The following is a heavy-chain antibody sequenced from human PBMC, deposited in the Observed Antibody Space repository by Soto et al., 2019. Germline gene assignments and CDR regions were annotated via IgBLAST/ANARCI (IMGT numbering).Heavy chain of an antibody. J-gene: IGHJ3*01. V-gene: IGHV3-23*01. CDR3: AKWERRSVLDF. Sequence: RHCYAAAEFNIRSYSMHWVSQAPGKGLEWVSAISGSGGSTYYADSVKGRFTISRDNSKNTLYLQMNSLRAEDTAVYYCAKWERRSVLDFLVNGTMV. CDR1: EFNIRSYS. CDR2: ISGSGGST. D-gene: IGHD1-1*01.